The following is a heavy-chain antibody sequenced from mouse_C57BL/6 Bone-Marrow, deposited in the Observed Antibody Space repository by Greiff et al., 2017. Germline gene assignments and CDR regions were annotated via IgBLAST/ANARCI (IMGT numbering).Heavy chain of an antibody. D-gene: IGHD2-1*01. J-gene: IGHJ4*01. Sequence: QVQLKQSGAELARPGASVKMSCKASGYTFTSYTMHWVKQRPGQGLEWIGYINPSSGYTKYNQKFKDKATLTADKSSSTAYMQLSSLTSEDSAVYYCARECNYYSYYAMDDWGQGTSVTVSS. CDR2: INPSSGYT. CDR3: ARECNYYSYYAMDD. V-gene: IGHV1-4*01. CDR1: GYTFTSYT.